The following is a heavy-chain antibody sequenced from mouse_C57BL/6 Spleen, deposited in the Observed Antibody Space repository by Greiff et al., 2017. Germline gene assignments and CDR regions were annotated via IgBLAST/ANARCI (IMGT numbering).Heavy chain of an antibody. CDR1: GYSFTGYF. D-gene: IGHD2-2*01. Sequence: EVQLQQSGPELVKPGDSVKISCKASGYSFTGYFMNWVMQSPGKSLEWIGRINPYNGDTFYNQKFKGKATLTVDKSSSTPHMELRSLTSEDSAVYYCARPYGYEWFYAMDYWGQGTSVTVSS. J-gene: IGHJ4*01. CDR3: ARPYGYEWFYAMDY. V-gene: IGHV1-20*01. CDR2: INPYNGDT.